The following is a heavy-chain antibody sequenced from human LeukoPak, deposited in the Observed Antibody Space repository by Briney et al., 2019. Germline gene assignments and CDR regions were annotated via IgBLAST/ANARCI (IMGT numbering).Heavy chain of an antibody. CDR2: IKSKTDGGTT. D-gene: IGHD3-3*01. CDR1: GFTFSNAW. CDR3: TTDPHSYDFWSGYHLFDY. V-gene: IGHV3-15*01. Sequence: GGSLRLSCAASGFTFSNAWMSWVRQAPGKGLEWVGRIKSKTDGGTTDYAAPVKGRFTISRDDSKNTLYLQMNSLKTEDTAVYYCTTDPHSYDFWSGYHLFDYWGQGTLVTVSS. J-gene: IGHJ4*02.